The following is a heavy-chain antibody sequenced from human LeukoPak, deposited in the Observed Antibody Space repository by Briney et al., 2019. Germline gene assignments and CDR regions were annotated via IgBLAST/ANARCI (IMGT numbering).Heavy chain of an antibody. J-gene: IGHJ5*02. V-gene: IGHV6-1*01. Sequence: SQTLSLTCAISGDSVSRNSAAWNWIRQSPSRGLEWLGRTYYRSKWYNSYAVSVKSRITINPDTSKNQFSLHLNSVTPEDTAVYYCARVGAAVAGQTNWFDPWGQGTLVTVSS. D-gene: IGHD6-19*01. CDR3: ARVGAAVAGQTNWFDP. CDR1: GDSVSRNSAA. CDR2: TYYRSKWYN.